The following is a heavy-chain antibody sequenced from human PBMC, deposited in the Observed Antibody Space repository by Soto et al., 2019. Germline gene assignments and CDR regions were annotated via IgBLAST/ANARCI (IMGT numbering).Heavy chain of an antibody. CDR2: INHSGST. CDR1: GVSFSGXY. V-gene: IGHV4-34*01. D-gene: IGHD4-17*01. J-gene: IGHJ4*02. CDR3: AVYGDYENPDFDY. Sequence: PSETLSLTCAVYGVSFSGXYWXWIXXPRGKGLEWIGEINHSGSTNYNPSLKSRVTISVDTSKNQFSLKLGSVTAADTAVYYCAVYGDYENPDFDYWGQGTLVTVSS.